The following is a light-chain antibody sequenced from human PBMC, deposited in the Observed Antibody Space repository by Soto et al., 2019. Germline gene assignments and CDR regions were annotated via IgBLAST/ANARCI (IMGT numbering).Light chain of an antibody. V-gene: IGLV2-14*01. CDR3: SSFTSSRTLL. J-gene: IGLJ2*01. CDR1: SSDVGANNY. CDR2: EVS. Sequence: QSALTPPASVSGSPGQSITISCTGTSSDVGANNYVSWYQQHPGKAPKLMIYEVSNRPSGVSYRFSGSKSGNTASLTISGLQAEDEADYHCSSFTSSRTLLFGGGTKLTVL.